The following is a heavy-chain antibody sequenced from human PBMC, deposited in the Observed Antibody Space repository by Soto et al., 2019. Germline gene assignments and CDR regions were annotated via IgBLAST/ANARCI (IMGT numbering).Heavy chain of an antibody. CDR1: GCSIRSSSYY. V-gene: IGHV4-39*01. J-gene: IGHJ4*02. CDR2: IYYSGST. Sequence: SESLTLPCAVSGCSIRSSSYYWGWIRQPPGKGLEWIGSIYYSGSTYYNPSLKSRVTISVDTSKNQFSLKLSSVTAADTAVYYCARARSYYYDSSGYPYYFDYWGQGTLVTVSS. CDR3: ARARSYYYDSSGYPYYFDY. D-gene: IGHD3-22*01.